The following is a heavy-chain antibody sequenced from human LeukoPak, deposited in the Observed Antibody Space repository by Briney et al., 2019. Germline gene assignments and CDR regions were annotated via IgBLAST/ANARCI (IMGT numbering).Heavy chain of an antibody. CDR2: IFSDGGDK. CDR1: GFIFSNYA. J-gene: IGHJ2*01. D-gene: IGHD3-16*01. CDR3: AKGSGGGRWYFDL. Sequence: PGGSLRLSCAASGFIFSNYAIHWVRQAPGKGLEWVAVIFSDGGDKYYADSVRGRFTISRDNSKNTLSLQMNSLRAEETAVYYCAKGSGGGRWYFDLWGRGTLVTVSS. V-gene: IGHV3-30*18.